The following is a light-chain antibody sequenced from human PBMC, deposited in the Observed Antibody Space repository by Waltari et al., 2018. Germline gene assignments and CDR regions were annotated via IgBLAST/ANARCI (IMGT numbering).Light chain of an antibody. CDR1: IPNLGRTY. CDR2: RNN. Sequence: QSVLTQPPSASGTPGQTVTIPCSGSIPNLGRTYVYWSQQLPGPAPKLLIYRNNPRPSGVPARFSGSKSGTSASLAISGLRSEDEADYYCAAWDDSLSGGVFGGGTKLTVL. CDR3: AAWDDSLSGGV. V-gene: IGLV1-47*01. J-gene: IGLJ3*02.